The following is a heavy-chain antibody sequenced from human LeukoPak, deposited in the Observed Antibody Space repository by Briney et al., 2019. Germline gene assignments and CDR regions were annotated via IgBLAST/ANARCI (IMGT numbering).Heavy chain of an antibody. CDR2: IIPILGIA. Sequence: SVKVSCKASGGTFSSYATSWVRQAPGQGLEWMGRIIPILGIANYAQKFQGRVTITADKSTSTAYMELSSLRSEDTAVYYCARSLSPSNFDYRGQGTLVTVSS. CDR1: GGTFSSYA. CDR3: ARSLSPSNFDY. J-gene: IGHJ4*02. V-gene: IGHV1-69*04.